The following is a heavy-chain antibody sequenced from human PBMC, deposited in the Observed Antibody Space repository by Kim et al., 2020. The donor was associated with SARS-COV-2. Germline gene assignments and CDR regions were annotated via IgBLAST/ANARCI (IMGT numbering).Heavy chain of an antibody. CDR2: ISGSGGST. Sequence: GGSLRLSCAASGFTFSSYAMSWVRQAPGKGLEWVSAISGSGGSTYYADSVKGRFTISRDNSKNTLYLQMNSLRAEDTAVYYCAKSLLSDRYSGSTEPDAFDIWDQGTMVTVSS. CDR1: GFTFSSYA. V-gene: IGHV3-23*01. J-gene: IGHJ3*02. D-gene: IGHD1-26*01. CDR3: AKSLLSDRYSGSTEPDAFDI.